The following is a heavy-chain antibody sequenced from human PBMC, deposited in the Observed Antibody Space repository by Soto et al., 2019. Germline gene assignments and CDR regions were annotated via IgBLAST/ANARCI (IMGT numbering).Heavy chain of an antibody. V-gene: IGHV3-53*01. D-gene: IGHD1-1*01. J-gene: IGHJ3*01. CDR2: LYDLDGS. CDR3: ATWHEREHAYDV. Sequence: GGSLRLSCAAFGFTISGKKYVAWVRQAPGKGLEWVSALYDLDGSFYAASVKGRFTTSSDSSKTTVYLQMNDLRPDDTAVYYCATWHEREHAYDVWGQGTTVTVSS. CDR1: GFTISGKKY.